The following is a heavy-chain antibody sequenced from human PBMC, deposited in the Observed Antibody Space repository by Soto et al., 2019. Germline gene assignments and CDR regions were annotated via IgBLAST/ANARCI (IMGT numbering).Heavy chain of an antibody. V-gene: IGHV3-30-3*01. CDR3: ASDQTQDYIRVYNWFDP. CDR2: ISYDGSNK. CDR1: GFTFSSYA. D-gene: IGHD4-4*01. Sequence: GGSLRLSCAASGFTFSSYAMHWVRQAPGKGLEWVAVISYDGSNKYYADSVKGRFTISRDNSKNTLYLQMNSLRAEVTAVYYCASDQTQDYIRVYNWFDPWGQGTLVTVSS. J-gene: IGHJ5*02.